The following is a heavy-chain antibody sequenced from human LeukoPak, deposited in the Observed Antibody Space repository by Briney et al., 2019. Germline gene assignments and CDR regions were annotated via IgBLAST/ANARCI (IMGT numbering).Heavy chain of an antibody. J-gene: IGHJ4*02. V-gene: IGHV1-46*01. CDR1: GYTFTSYY. D-gene: IGHD3-10*01. CDR2: INPSGGST. Sequence: GASVKVSCKASGYTFTSYYMHWVRQAPGQGLEWMGIINPSGGSTSYAQKFQGRVTMTRGTSTSTVYMELSSLRSEDTAVYYCAREVPLLWFGDWGQGTLVTVSS. CDR3: AREVPLLWFGD.